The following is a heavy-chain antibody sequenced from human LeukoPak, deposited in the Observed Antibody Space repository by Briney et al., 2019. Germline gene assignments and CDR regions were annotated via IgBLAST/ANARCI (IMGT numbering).Heavy chain of an antibody. V-gene: IGHV3-23*01. Sequence: PGGSLRLSCAASGFTFSSYAMSWVRQLPGKGMEWVSAISGSGGSTYYADSAKGRFTVSRDNSKNTLYLQMNSLRAEDTAVYYCARYSSGWKTGYYFDYWGQGTLVTVSS. CDR1: GFTFSSYA. D-gene: IGHD6-19*01. CDR2: ISGSGGST. J-gene: IGHJ4*02. CDR3: ARYSSGWKTGYYFDY.